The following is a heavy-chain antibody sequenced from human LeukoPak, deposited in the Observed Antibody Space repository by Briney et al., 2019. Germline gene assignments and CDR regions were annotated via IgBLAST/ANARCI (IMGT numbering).Heavy chain of an antibody. J-gene: IGHJ4*02. D-gene: IGHD2-21*02. V-gene: IGHV1-2*02. CDR2: INPNSGGT. CDR1: GYTFTGYY. CDR3: ARAYCVGDCTVLHIYFDN. Sequence: GASVKVSCKASGYTFTGYYMHWVRQAPGQGLEWMGWINPNSGGTNYAQKFQGRVTMTRGTSISTAYMELSSLRSDDTAVYYCARAYCVGDCTVLHIYFDNWGQGTLVTVSS.